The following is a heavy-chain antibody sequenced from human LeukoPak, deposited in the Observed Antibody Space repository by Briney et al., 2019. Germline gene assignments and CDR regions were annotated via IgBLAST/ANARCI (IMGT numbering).Heavy chain of an antibody. CDR1: GFTLSSYA. Sequence: GGSLRLSCAASGFTLSSYAMSWVRQGPGKGLEWVSAISVSGNTYHADSVKGRFTISRDSSKNTLYLQMNGLRAGDAAVYYCAKAPVTTCSGAYCYPFDYWSQGTLVTVSS. CDR3: AKAPVTTCSGAYCYPFDY. J-gene: IGHJ4*02. V-gene: IGHV3-23*01. D-gene: IGHD2-15*01. CDR2: ISVSGNT.